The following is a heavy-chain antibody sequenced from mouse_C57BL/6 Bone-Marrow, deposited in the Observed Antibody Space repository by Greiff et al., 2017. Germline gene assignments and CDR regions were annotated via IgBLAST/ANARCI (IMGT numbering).Heavy chain of an antibody. CDR1: GYTFTSYW. Sequence: QVQLQQPGAELVKPGASVKMSCKASGYTFTSYWITWVKQRPGQGLEWIGDIYPGSGSTNYNEKFKSKATLTVDTSSSTAYMQLSSLTSEDSAVYYCAREDYYGRSYYAMDYWGQGTSVTVSS. CDR3: AREDYYGRSYYAMDY. J-gene: IGHJ4*01. D-gene: IGHD1-1*01. V-gene: IGHV1-55*01. CDR2: IYPGSGST.